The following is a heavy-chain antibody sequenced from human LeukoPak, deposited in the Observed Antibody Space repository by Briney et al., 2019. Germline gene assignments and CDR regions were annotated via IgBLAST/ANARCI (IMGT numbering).Heavy chain of an antibody. V-gene: IGHV4-59*01. CDR1: GGSINNYY. CDR2: IFYSGSP. D-gene: IGHD2-2*01. CDR3: ARGTTTYYFGS. Sequence: SETLSLTCTVSGGSINNYYWSWIRQPPGKGLEWIGYIFYSGSPNYNPSLKSRVAISVDTSKNQFTLSLSSVTAADTAVYYCARGTTTYYFGSWGQGTLVTVSS. J-gene: IGHJ4*02.